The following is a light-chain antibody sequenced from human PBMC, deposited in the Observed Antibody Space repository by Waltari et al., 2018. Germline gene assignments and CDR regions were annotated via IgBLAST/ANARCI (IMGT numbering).Light chain of an antibody. Sequence: QSALTQPRSVSGSPGQSVTISGTAPSRDIGYVSWYQQHPGTAPKLIIYDVLKRPSGVPVRFSGSKSGGTASLTISGLQAEDEADYYCCLSAGSHTSYVFGTGTNVAVL. CDR1: SRDIGY. J-gene: IGLJ1*01. CDR2: DVL. V-gene: IGLV2-11*01. CDR3: CLSAGSHTSYV.